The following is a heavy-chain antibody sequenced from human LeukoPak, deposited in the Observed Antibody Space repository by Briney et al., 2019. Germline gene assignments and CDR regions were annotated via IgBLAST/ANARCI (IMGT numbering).Heavy chain of an antibody. V-gene: IGHV7-4-1*02. CDR2: INTNTGNP. D-gene: IGHD5-12*01. CDR1: GYTFTSYA. Sequence: ASVKVSCKASGYTFTSYAMNWVRQAPGQGLEWMGWINTNTGNPTCAQGFTGRFVFSLDTSVSTAYLQISSLKAEDTAVYYCARRAYSGYSGDLEFQHWGQGTLVTVSS. J-gene: IGHJ1*01. CDR3: ARRAYSGYSGDLEFQH.